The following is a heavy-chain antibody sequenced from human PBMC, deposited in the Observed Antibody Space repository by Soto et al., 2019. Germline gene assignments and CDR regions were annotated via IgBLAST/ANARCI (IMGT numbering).Heavy chain of an antibody. J-gene: IGHJ4*02. CDR2: ISWNSGSI. Sequence: EVQLVESGGGLVQPGRSLRLSCAASGFTFDDYAMHWVRQAPGKGLEWVSGISWNSGSIGYADSVKGRFTISRDNGKSSLYLQLSSLRADDTALYYCANDHMWGGDSTSYSFDSWGQGTLVTVSS. CDR1: GFTFDDYA. CDR3: ANDHMWGGDSTSYSFDS. D-gene: IGHD6-6*01. V-gene: IGHV3-9*01.